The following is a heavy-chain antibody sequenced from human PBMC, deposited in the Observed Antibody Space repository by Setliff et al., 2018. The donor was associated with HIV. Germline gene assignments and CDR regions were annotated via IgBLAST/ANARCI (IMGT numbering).Heavy chain of an antibody. D-gene: IGHD3-10*01. Sequence: SETLSLTCAVYGGSFSGYLWSWVRQPPGKGLEWIGEINHSGTTNYSPSLKSRLTISVDTSKNQFSLNLTSLTAADTAVYYCATRPMIRGKPFDTWSPGALVTVSS. CDR3: ATRPMIRGKPFDT. J-gene: IGHJ4*02. CDR1: GGSFSGYL. CDR2: INHSGTT. V-gene: IGHV4-34*01.